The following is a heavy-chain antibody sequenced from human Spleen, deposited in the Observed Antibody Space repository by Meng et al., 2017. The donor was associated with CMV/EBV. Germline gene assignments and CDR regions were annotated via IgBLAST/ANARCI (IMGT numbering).Heavy chain of an antibody. J-gene: IGHJ4*02. CDR2: INPNSGGT. CDR1: RYTFTGSF. CDR3: ARVSSSWYGDY. D-gene: IGHD6-13*01. Sequence: SYKESRYTFTGSFIHWVRQAPGQGLEWMGWINPNSGGTNYAQKFQGRVTMTRDTPISTAYMELSRLRSDDTAVYYCARVSSSWYGDYWGQGTLVTVSS. V-gene: IGHV1-2*02.